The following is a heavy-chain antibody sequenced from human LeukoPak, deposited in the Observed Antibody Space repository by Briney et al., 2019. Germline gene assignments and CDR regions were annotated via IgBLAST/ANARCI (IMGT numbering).Heavy chain of an antibody. D-gene: IGHD1-7*01. CDR2: IYTSGST. J-gene: IGHJ4*02. V-gene: IGHV4-61*02. CDR1: GGSISSGSYY. CDR3: ARDRGTGTTR. Sequence: SETLSLTCTVSGGSISSGSYYWSWIRQPAGKGLEWIGRIYTSGSTNYNPSLKSRVTISVDTSKNQFSLKLSSVTAADTAVYYCARDRGTGTTRWGQGTLVTVSS.